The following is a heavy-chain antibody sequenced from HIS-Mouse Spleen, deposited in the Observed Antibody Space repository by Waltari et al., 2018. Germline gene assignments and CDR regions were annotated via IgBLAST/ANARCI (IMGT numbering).Heavy chain of an antibody. V-gene: IGHV4-34*01. CDR1: GGSFRGNY. Sequence: QVKLQQWGAGLLKPSETLSLTCAVHGGSFRGNYWSWIHQPPGKGMEWIGEINHSATTNTNPSLKSRVTISVDTPKNQFSLKLSTVTAADTAVYYCARLAAAGTYWGQGTLVTVSS. J-gene: IGHJ4*02. CDR3: ARLAAAGTY. CDR2: INHSATT. D-gene: IGHD6-13*01.